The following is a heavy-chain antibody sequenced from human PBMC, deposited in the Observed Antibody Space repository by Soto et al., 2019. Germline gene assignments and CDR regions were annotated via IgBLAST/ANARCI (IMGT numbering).Heavy chain of an antibody. CDR1: GGTFDSFS. CDR3: VRTGNFDS. V-gene: IGHV1-69*02. J-gene: IGHJ4*02. Sequence: VQLVQSGAEVKKPGSSVKVSCKASGGTFDSFSISWVRQAPGQGLEWMGRIIPIIDITKYAQRFQGRLTITADKSTTTAYMDLSSRRSDDTAVYYCVRTGNFDSWGQGTLVSVSS. D-gene: IGHD1-1*01. CDR2: IIPIIDIT.